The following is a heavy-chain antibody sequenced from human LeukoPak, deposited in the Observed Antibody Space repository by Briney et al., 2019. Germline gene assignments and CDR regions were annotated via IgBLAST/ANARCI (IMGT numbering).Heavy chain of an antibody. CDR2: MNPRSGSK. Sequence: GPSVKLSCNSSAYTFTNYDFNLMRQATAQGLELMGCMNPRSGSKVYAQKYQGRVIITSDNSINTPYMELTSLTSDDTAVYYCAKGLRADFWGQGTQVTVSS. CDR1: AYTFTNYD. CDR3: AKGLRADF. J-gene: IGHJ4*02. V-gene: IGHV1-8*01.